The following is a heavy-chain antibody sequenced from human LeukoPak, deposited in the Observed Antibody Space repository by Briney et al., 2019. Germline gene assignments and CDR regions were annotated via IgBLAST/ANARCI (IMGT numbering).Heavy chain of an antibody. CDR1: GGSISSDNW. D-gene: IGHD5/OR15-5a*01. J-gene: IGHJ6*02. CDR2: IYHSGST. Sequence: PSETLSLTCAVSGGSISSDNWWNWVRQPPGKGLEWIGEIYHSGSTNYNPSLKSRVTISVDKSMNRFSLKLSSVTAADTAVYYCARSSTIPDRDYYYYYGMDVWGQGTTVTVSS. V-gene: IGHV4-4*02. CDR3: ARSSTIPDRDYYYYYGMDV.